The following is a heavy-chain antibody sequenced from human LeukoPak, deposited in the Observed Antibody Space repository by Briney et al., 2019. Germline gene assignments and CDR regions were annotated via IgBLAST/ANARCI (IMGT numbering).Heavy chain of an antibody. CDR3: ARRRIVATIDY. Sequence: SETLSLTCGVSGGSISSSGYYWAWIRQPPGAGLEWIGSISYTGTTYYNPSLKSRLTISADRSKNQFSLKLTSVTAADTAVYYCARRRIVATIDYWGQGTLVTVSS. D-gene: IGHD5-12*01. J-gene: IGHJ4*02. CDR1: GGSISSSGYY. V-gene: IGHV4-39*01. CDR2: ISYTGTT.